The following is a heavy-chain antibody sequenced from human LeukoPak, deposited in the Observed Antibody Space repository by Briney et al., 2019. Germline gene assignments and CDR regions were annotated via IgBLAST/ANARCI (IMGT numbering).Heavy chain of an antibody. CDR1: GFTFSSYS. V-gene: IGHV3-48*01. J-gene: IGHJ4*02. CDR2: ISSSSSTI. Sequence: GGSLRLSCAASGFTFSSYSMNWVRQAPGKGLEWVSYISSSSSTIYYADSVKGRFTISRDNAKNSLYLQMNRLRAEDTAVYYCARDPRFLEWLPYDYWGQGTLVTVSS. CDR3: ARDPRFLEWLPYDY. D-gene: IGHD3-3*01.